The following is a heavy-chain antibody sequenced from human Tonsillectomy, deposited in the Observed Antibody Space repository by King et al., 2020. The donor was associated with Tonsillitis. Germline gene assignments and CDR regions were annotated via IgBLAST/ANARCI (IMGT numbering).Heavy chain of an antibody. Sequence: VQLVESGAEVKKPGASVKVSCKASGYTFTSYGISWVRQAPGQGLEWMGWISAYNGDTNYAQKLQGRVTMTTDTSTSTASMELRSLRSDDTAVYYCARDGVGATGTNDAVDIWGQGTMVTVSS. D-gene: IGHD1-26*01. J-gene: IGHJ3*02. CDR2: ISAYNGDT. V-gene: IGHV1-18*04. CDR1: GYTFTSYG. CDR3: ARDGVGATGTNDAVDI.